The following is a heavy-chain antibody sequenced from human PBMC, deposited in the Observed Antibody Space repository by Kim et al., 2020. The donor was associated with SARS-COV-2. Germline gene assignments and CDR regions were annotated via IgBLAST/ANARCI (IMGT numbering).Heavy chain of an antibody. CDR2: INPSGGST. D-gene: IGHD3-10*01. J-gene: IGHJ5*02. CDR1: GYTFTSYY. V-gene: IGHV1-46*01. Sequence: ASVKVSCKASGYTFTSYYMHWVRQAPGQGLEWMGIINPSGGSTSYAQKFQGRVTMTRDTSTSTVYMELSSLRSEDTAVYYCARGGSYAWFGELSGGWCDPWGQGALVTLSS. CDR3: ARGGSYAWFGELSGGWCDP.